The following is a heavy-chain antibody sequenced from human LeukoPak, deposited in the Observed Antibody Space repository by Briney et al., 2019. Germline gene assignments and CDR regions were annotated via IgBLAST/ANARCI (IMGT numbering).Heavy chain of an antibody. CDR2: INHSGST. CDR3: ARASDYDFWSGYPHYFDY. J-gene: IGHJ4*02. V-gene: IGHV4-34*01. D-gene: IGHD3-3*01. CDR1: GGSFSGYY. Sequence: PSETLSLTCAVYGGSFSGYYWSWIRQPPGKGLEWIGEINHSGSTNYNPSLKSRVTISVDTSKNQFSLKLSSVTAADTAVYYCARASDYDFWSGYPHYFDYWSQGTLVTVSS.